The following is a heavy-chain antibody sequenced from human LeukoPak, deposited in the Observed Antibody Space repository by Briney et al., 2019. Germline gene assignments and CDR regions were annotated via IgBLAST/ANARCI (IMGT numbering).Heavy chain of an antibody. Sequence: GSLRLSCAASGFTFSSYAMHWVRQAPGKGLEWVAVISYDGSNKYYADSVKGRFTISRDNSKNTLYLQMNSLRAEDTAVYYCARDLKYCTNGVCYRRLDYWAREPWSPSPQ. V-gene: IGHV3-30-3*01. CDR3: ARDLKYCTNGVCYRRLDY. D-gene: IGHD2-8*01. CDR1: GFTFSSYA. CDR2: ISYDGSNK. J-gene: IGHJ4*02.